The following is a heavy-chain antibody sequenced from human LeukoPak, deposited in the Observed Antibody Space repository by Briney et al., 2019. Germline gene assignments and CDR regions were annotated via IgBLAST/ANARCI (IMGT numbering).Heavy chain of an antibody. Sequence: SQTLSLTCTVSGGSISSGGHYWSWIRQPPGKGLEWLGYIYHSGSAYYNPSLKSQVTISVDKSKNQFSLKLNSVTAADTAVYYCARVAGGYNYYYYYMDVWGKGTTVTVSS. D-gene: IGHD6-25*01. CDR2: IYHSGSA. V-gene: IGHV4-30-2*01. CDR1: GGSISSGGHY. J-gene: IGHJ6*03. CDR3: ARVAGGYNYYYYYMDV.